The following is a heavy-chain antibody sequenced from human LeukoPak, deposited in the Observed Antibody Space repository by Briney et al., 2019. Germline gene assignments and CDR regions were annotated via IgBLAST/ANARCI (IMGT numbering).Heavy chain of an antibody. D-gene: IGHD2-2*02. CDR1: GFTFSSHA. V-gene: IGHV3-23*01. CDR2: ISDNGGGT. CDR3: AKGPDCSSTSCYTHYFDY. J-gene: IGHJ4*02. Sequence: PGGSLRLSCAASGFTFSSHAMSWVRQAPGKGLEWVSSISDNGGGTYYADSVKGRFTISRDNSKNTLYLQMNSLRGDDTALYYCAKGPDCSSTSCYTHYFDYWGQGTLVTVSS.